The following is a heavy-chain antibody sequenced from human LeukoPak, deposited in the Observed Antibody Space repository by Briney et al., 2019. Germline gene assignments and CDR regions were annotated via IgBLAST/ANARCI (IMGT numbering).Heavy chain of an antibody. D-gene: IGHD5-12*01. J-gene: IGHJ4*02. Sequence: ASVKVSCKASGYTFTGYYMHWVRQAPGQGLECMGWINPNSGGTNYAQKFQGRVTMTRDTSISTAYMELSRLRSDDTAVYYCARDPPGYVKTLDYWGQGTLVTVSS. V-gene: IGHV1-2*02. CDR3: ARDPPGYVKTLDY. CDR1: GYTFTGYY. CDR2: INPNSGGT.